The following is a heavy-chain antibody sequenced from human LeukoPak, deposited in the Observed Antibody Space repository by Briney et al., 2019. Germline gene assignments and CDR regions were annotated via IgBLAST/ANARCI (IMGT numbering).Heavy chain of an antibody. CDR1: GFTVSSNY. J-gene: IGHJ1*01. CDR2: IYSGGST. CDR3: ASGSDYYDSSGYYTAEYFQH. D-gene: IGHD3-22*01. Sequence: GGSLRLSCAASGFTVSSNYMSWVRQAPGKGLEWVSVIYSGGSTYYADSVKGRFTISRDNSKNTLYLQMNSLRAEDTAVYYCASGSDYYDSSGYYTAEYFQHWGRGTLVTVSS. V-gene: IGHV3-53*01.